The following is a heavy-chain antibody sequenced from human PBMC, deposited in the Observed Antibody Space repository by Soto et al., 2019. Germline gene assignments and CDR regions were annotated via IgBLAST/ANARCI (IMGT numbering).Heavy chain of an antibody. J-gene: IGHJ6*02. V-gene: IGHV1-58*01. CDR3: AAESSIVATILLGYYGMDV. D-gene: IGHD5-12*01. CDR1: GFTFTSSA. Sequence: SVKVSCKASGFTFTSSAVQWLRQARGQRLEWIGWIVVGSGNTNYGQKFQERVTITRDMSTSTAYMELSSLRSEDTAVYYCAAESSIVATILLGYYGMDVWGQGTTVTLS. CDR2: IVVGSGNT.